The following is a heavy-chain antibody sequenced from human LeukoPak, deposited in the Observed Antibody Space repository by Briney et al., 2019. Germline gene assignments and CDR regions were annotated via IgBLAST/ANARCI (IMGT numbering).Heavy chain of an antibody. V-gene: IGHV1-69*01. D-gene: IGHD1-14*01. J-gene: IGHJ4*02. CDR2: IIPIFGTA. Sequence: ASVKVSCKASGGTFSSYAISWVRQAPGQGLKWMGGIIPIFGTANYAQKFQGRVTITADESTSTAYMELSSLRSEDTAVYYCARGASPEVYYFDYWGQGTLVTVSP. CDR3: ARGASPEVYYFDY. CDR1: GGTFSSYA.